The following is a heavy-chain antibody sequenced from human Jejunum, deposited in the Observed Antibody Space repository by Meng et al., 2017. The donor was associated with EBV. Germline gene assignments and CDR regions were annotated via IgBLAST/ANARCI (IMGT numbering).Heavy chain of an antibody. D-gene: IGHD5-24*01. CDR2: MSPDNGDT. V-gene: IGHV1-8*01. CDR3: ARGDGYNLY. J-gene: IGHJ4*02. Sequence: QVQLVQSGAEVKKPGASLKVSCKASGYTFTTHHINWVRQATGQGLEYMGWMSPDNGDTGYAQNFQGRLTMTRDTSISTAYMELSSLTSDDTAVYYCARGDGYNLYWGQGTLVTVSS. CDR1: GYTFTTHH.